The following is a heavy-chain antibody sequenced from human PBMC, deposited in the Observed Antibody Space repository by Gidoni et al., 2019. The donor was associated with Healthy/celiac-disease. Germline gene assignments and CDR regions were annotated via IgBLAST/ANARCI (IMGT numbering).Heavy chain of an antibody. J-gene: IGHJ4*02. CDR1: GGSISSSSYY. CDR3: ASGVAVAGFDY. Sequence: QLQLQESGPGLVKPSETLSLTCTVSGGSISSSSYYWGWIRQPPGKGLEWIGSIYYSGSTYYNPSLKSRVTISVDTSKNQFSLKLSSVTAADTAVYYCASGVAVAGFDYWGQGTLVTVSS. V-gene: IGHV4-39*07. CDR2: IYYSGST. D-gene: IGHD6-19*01.